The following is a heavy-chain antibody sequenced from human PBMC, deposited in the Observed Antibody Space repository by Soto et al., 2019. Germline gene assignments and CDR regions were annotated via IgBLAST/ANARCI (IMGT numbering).Heavy chain of an antibody. V-gene: IGHV6-1*01. J-gene: IGHJ6*02. D-gene: IGHD6-19*01. CDR3: ARGPKYSSGWYESDYYYGMDV. CDR2: TYYRSKWYN. CDR1: GESVSSNSAA. Sequence: SQTLSLTCVISGESVSSNSAAWNWIRQSPSRGLEWLGRTYYRSKWYNDYAVSVKSRITINPDTSKNQFSLQLNSVTPEDTAVYYCARGPKYSSGWYESDYYYGMDVWGQGTTVTVSS.